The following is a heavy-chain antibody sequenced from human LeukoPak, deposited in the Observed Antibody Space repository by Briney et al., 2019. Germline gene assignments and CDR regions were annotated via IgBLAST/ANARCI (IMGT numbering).Heavy chain of an antibody. CDR2: ISYDGSNK. Sequence: GRSLRLSCAASGFTFDDYAMHWVRQAPGKGLEWVAVISYDGSNKYYADSVKGRFTISRDNSKNTLYLQMNSLRAEDTAVYYCARDTPQHYYDSSGYYGDFDYWGQGTLVTVSS. J-gene: IGHJ4*02. D-gene: IGHD3-22*01. CDR1: GFTFDDYA. CDR3: ARDTPQHYYDSSGYYGDFDY. V-gene: IGHV3-30-3*01.